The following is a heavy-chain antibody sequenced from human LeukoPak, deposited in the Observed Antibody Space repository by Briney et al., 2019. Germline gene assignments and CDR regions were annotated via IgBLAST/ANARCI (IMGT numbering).Heavy chain of an antibody. Sequence: PSETLSLTCTVSGGSISSGGYYWSWLRQHPGKGLEWIGYIYYSGSTYYNPSLKSRVTISVDTSKNQFSLNLSSVTAADTAVYYCARVIAAAGTIVYWGQGTLVTVSS. CDR1: GGSISSGGYY. CDR3: ARVIAAAGTIVY. D-gene: IGHD6-13*01. V-gene: IGHV4-31*03. J-gene: IGHJ4*01. CDR2: IYYSGST.